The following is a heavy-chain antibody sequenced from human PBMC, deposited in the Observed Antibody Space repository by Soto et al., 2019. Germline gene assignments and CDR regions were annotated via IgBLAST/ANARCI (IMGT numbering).Heavy chain of an antibody. CDR3: ATAHCGGDCRGSYFDY. CDR2: FDPEDGET. V-gene: IGHV1-24*01. Sequence: QVQLVQSGAEVKKPGASVKVSCKVSGYTLTELSMHWVRQAPGKGLEWMGGFDPEDGETIYAQKFQGRGTMTEDTSTDTAYMELSSLSSEDTAVYSCATAHCGGDCRGSYFDYWGQGTLVTVSS. CDR1: GYTLTELS. J-gene: IGHJ4*02. D-gene: IGHD2-21*02.